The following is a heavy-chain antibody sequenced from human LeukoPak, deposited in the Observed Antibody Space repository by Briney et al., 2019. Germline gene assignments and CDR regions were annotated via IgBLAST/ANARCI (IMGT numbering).Heavy chain of an antibody. D-gene: IGHD4-23*01. CDR1: GGTFTSYA. CDR3: ANYGGNSYFYYYGMDV. CDR2: IIPIFGTA. J-gene: IGHJ6*02. V-gene: IGHV1-69*13. Sequence: SVKVSCKASGGTFTSYAISWVRQAPGQGLGWMGGIIPIFGTANYAQKFQGRVTITADESTSTAYMELSSLRSEDTAVYYCANYGGNSYFYYYGMDVWGQGTTATVSS.